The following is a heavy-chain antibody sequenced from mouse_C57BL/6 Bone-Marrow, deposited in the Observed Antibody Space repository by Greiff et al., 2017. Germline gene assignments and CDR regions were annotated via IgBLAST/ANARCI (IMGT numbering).Heavy chain of an antibody. D-gene: IGHD1-1*01. CDR2: INPSNGYT. J-gene: IGHJ4*01. CDR3: ARSYYYGSSHDYYAMDY. CDR1: GYTFTSYW. V-gene: IGHV1-7*01. Sequence: QVQLQQSGAELAKPGASVKLSCKASGYTFTSYWMHWVKQRPGQGLEWIGYINPSNGYTKYNQKFKDKATLTADKSSSTAYMQLSSLTYEDSAVYYCARSYYYGSSHDYYAMDYWGQGTSVTVSA.